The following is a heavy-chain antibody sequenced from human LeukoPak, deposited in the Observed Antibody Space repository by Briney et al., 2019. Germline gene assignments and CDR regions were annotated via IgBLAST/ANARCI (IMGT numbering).Heavy chain of an antibody. J-gene: IGHJ6*03. D-gene: IGHD3-10*01. V-gene: IGHV4-31*03. CDR2: IYYSGST. Sequence: ASETLSLTCTVSGGSISSGGYYWSWIRQHPGKGLEWIGYIYYSGSTYYNPSLKSRVTISVDTSKNQFSLKLSSVTAADTAVYHCAREVKVQGVIITASYYYMDVWGKGTTVTVSS. CDR1: GGSISSGGYY. CDR3: AREVKVQGVIITASYYYMDV.